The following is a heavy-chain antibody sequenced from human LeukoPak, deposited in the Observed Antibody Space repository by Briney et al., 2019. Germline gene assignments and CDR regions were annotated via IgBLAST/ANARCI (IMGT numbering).Heavy chain of an antibody. D-gene: IGHD5-18*01. CDR2: IDPSDSET. CDR1: GYSFTSYW. V-gene: IGHV5-51*01. CDR3: ARQTAMGRSGDY. J-gene: IGHJ4*02. Sequence: GESLKISCKASGYSFTSYWIGWVRQMPGKGLEWMGIIDPSDSETRYPPSFQGQVTISVDESLTTADLQWNSLKASDTAMYYCARQTAMGRSGDYWGQGTLVTVSS.